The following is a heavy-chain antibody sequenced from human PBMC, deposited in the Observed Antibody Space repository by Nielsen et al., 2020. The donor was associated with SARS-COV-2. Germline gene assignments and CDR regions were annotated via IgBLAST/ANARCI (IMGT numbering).Heavy chain of an antibody. CDR1: GFNLNIYG. D-gene: IGHD3-9*01. V-gene: IGHV3-30*18. J-gene: IGHJ5*02. Sequence: GESLKISCAASGFNLNIYGIHWVRQAPGKGLEWVAVISYDGSDKYYGGSVKGRFTISRDNSQNIVYLQMNSLRSEDTAVYYCAKDMKDGPLTPDFSLYNWFDPWGQGTLVTVSS. CDR2: ISYDGSDK. CDR3: AKDMKDGPLTPDFSLYNWFDP.